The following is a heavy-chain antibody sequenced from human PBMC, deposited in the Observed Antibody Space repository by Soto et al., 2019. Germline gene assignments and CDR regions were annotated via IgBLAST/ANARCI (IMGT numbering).Heavy chain of an antibody. D-gene: IGHD6-19*01. CDR2: IYSGGTT. V-gene: IGHV3-66*01. CDR1: GLTVSSNY. Sequence: LRLPCAASGLTVSSNYLSWVRQAPGKGLEWVSVIYSGGTTYYADSVKGRFTISRDNSKNTLYLQMDSLRAEDTAVYYCATQGRASGWSPSFDYWGRGTLVTVS. CDR3: ATQGRASGWSPSFDY. J-gene: IGHJ4*02.